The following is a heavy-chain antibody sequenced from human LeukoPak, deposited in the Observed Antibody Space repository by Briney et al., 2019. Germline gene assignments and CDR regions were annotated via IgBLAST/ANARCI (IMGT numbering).Heavy chain of an antibody. J-gene: IGHJ3*02. Sequence: SETLSLTCTVSGGSISSGSYYWSWIPQPAGKGLEWIGRIYTSGSTNYNPSLKSRVTISVDTSKNQFSLKLSSVTAADTAVYYCARDTRFLEWLHAFDIWGQGTMVTVSS. CDR2: IYTSGST. CDR1: GGSISSGSYY. CDR3: ARDTRFLEWLHAFDI. V-gene: IGHV4-61*02. D-gene: IGHD3-3*01.